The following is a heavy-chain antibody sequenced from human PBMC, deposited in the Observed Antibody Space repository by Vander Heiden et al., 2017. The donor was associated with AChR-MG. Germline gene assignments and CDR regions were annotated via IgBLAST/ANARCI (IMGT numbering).Heavy chain of an antibody. Sequence: EVQLVQSGAEVKKPGESLKISCKGSGYSFNSYWIGWVRQMPGKGLEWMGIIYPGDSDTRYSPSFQCQVTISADKSISTAYLQWSSLKASDTAMYYCARRPYVDLYSWYVDVWSQGTTVTVSS. CDR3: ARRPYVDLYSWYVDV. CDR1: GYSFNSYW. J-gene: IGHJ6*02. D-gene: IGHD6-13*01. CDR2: IYPGDSDT. V-gene: IGHV5-51*03.